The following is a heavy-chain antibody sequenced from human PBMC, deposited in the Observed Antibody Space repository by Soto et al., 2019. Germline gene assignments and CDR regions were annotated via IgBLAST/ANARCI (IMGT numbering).Heavy chain of an antibody. V-gene: IGHV1-8*01. Sequence: ASVKVSCKTSGYTFTDYDINWVRQATGQGLEWIGWMSPNSGETGYAQKFQGRVTMTRSASLSTAYLELGSLRSEDTAVYYCARVAVAARPRWYNWFDPWGQGTLVTVSS. D-gene: IGHD2-15*01. J-gene: IGHJ5*02. CDR1: GYTFTDYD. CDR3: ARVAVAARPRWYNWFDP. CDR2: MSPNSGET.